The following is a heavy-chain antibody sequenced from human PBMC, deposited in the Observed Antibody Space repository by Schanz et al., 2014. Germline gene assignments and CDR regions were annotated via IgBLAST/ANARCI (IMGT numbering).Heavy chain of an antibody. V-gene: IGHV1-2*06. Sequence: QVQLVQSGAEVKKPGSSVKVSCKASGDTFRSYTINWLRQAPGQGLEWMGRINPNNGGTDYAQKFQGRVTMTRDTSISTAYMELSRPTSDDTAVYYCARDGGGDWGQGTLVTVSS. CDR3: ARDGGGD. J-gene: IGHJ4*02. CDR1: GDTFRSYT. CDR2: INPNNGGT.